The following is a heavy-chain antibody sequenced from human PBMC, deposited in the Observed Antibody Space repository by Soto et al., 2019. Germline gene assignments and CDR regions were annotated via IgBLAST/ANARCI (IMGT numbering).Heavy chain of an antibody. Sequence: PGGSLRLSCAASGFTFSSYDMHWVRQATGKGLEWVSAIGTAGDTYYPGSVKGRFTISRENAKNSLYLQMNSLRAEDTAVYYCARASPPTYWSGYYGYYYYGMDVWGQGTTVTVSS. V-gene: IGHV3-13*01. CDR3: ARASPPTYWSGYYGYYYYGMDV. CDR1: GFTFSSYD. CDR2: IGTAGDT. J-gene: IGHJ6*02. D-gene: IGHD3-3*01.